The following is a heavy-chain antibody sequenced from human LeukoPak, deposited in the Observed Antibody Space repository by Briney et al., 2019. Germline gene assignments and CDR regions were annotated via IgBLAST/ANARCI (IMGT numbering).Heavy chain of an antibody. CDR2: ISGSGGST. V-gene: IGHV3-23*01. Sequence: GGSLRLSCAASGFAFSSYAMNWVRQAPGKGLEWVSAISGSGGSTYYADSVKGRFTISRDDAKNSLFLQMNSLRADDTAVYYCARGDHEYWGQGTLVTVSS. CDR1: GFAFSSYA. CDR3: ARGDHEY. J-gene: IGHJ4*02.